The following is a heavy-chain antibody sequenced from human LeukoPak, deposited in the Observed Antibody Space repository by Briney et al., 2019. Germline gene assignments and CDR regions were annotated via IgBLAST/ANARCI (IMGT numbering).Heavy chain of an antibody. CDR1: GFTLSRFW. D-gene: IGHD1-26*01. CDR3: ARKEQSYGMDV. Sequence: GGSLRLSCAASGFTLSRFWLTWVRQAPGKGLEWVANIKEDGSGKYYVDSVKARFTISRDNGENSLYLQMHSLRVEDTAVYYCARKEQSYGMDVWGQGTTVTVSS. CDR2: IKEDGSGK. V-gene: IGHV3-7*01. J-gene: IGHJ6*02.